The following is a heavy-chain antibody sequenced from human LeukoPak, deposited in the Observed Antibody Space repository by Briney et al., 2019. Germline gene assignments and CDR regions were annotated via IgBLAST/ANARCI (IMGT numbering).Heavy chain of an antibody. V-gene: IGHV3-23*01. Sequence: GGSLTLSCAASGLTFYDYAMHWVRQAPGKGLEGVSDVSCSGDRTYYADSVKGRFTISRDNSKNTLYLQMNSLRAEDTAVYYCAKERYSYANGDFDYWGQGTLVTVSS. J-gene: IGHJ4*02. CDR2: VSCSGDRT. CDR1: GLTFYDYA. D-gene: IGHD5-18*01. CDR3: AKERYSYANGDFDY.